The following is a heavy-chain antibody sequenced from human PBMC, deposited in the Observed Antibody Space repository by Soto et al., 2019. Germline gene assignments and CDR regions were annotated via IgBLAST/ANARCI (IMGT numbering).Heavy chain of an antibody. CDR2: ISSSSSYI. Sequence: EVQLVESGGGLVKPGGSLRLSCAASGFTFSSYSMNWVRQAPGKGLEWVSSISSSSSYIYYADSVKGRFNISRDKAKNSLYLQMNSLRAEDTAVYYCARVVSPDYYADYWGQGTLVTVSS. V-gene: IGHV3-21*01. D-gene: IGHD3-10*01. J-gene: IGHJ4*02. CDR1: GFTFSSYS. CDR3: ARVVSPDYYADY.